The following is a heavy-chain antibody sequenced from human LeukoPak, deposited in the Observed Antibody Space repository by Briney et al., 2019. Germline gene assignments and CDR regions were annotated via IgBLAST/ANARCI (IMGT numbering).Heavy chain of an antibody. CDR2: ISYDGSNK. J-gene: IGHJ4*02. CDR1: GFTFSSYA. D-gene: IGHD6-13*01. CDR3: ARLAGPYSSSWYYGY. V-gene: IGHV3-30-3*01. Sequence: SGRSLRLSCAASGFTFSSYAMHWVRQAPGKGLEWVAVISYDGSNKYYADSVKGRFTISRDNSKNTLYLQMNSLRAEDTAVYYCARLAGPYSSSWYYGYWGQGTLVTVSS.